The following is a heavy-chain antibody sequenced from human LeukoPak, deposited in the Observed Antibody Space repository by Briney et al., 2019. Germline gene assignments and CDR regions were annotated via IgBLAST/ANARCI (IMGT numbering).Heavy chain of an antibody. D-gene: IGHD6-19*01. V-gene: IGHV1-8*02. CDR2: VNPNSGNT. J-gene: IGHJ6*02. Sequence: GASVKVSCKASGYTFSSYDINWVRQATGQGLEWMGWVNPNSGNTGYAQKFQGRVTMTRNTSISTAYMELSSLRSEDTAVYYCARAAGYYGMDVWGQGTTVTVSS. CDR3: ARAAGYYGMDV. CDR1: GYTFSSYD.